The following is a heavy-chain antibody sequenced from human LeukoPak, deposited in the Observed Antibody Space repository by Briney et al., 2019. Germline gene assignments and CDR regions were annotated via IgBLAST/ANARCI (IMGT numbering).Heavy chain of an antibody. V-gene: IGHV3-9*03. D-gene: IGHD1-7*01. CDR3: AKDARSELLGAFDI. Sequence: GRSLRLSCAASGFTFDDYAMHWVRQAPGKGLEWVSGISWNSGSIGYADSVKGRFTISRDNAKNSLYLQMNSLRAEDMALYYCAKDARSELLGAFDIWGQGTMVTVSS. J-gene: IGHJ3*02. CDR2: ISWNSGSI. CDR1: GFTFDDYA.